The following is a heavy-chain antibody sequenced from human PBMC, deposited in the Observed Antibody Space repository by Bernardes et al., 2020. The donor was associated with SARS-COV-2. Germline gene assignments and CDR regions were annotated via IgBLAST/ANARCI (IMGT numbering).Heavy chain of an antibody. D-gene: IGHD7-27*01. CDR1: GFTFSDYY. CDR3: AREELAGDRFEAPAFDI. Sequence: GGSLRLSCAASGFTFSDYYMSWIRQAPGKGLEWVSYISSSGSTIYYADSVKGRFTISRDNAKNSLYLQMNSLRAEDTAVYYCAREELAGDRFEAPAFDIWGQGTMVTVSS. CDR2: ISSSGSTI. V-gene: IGHV3-11*01. J-gene: IGHJ3*02.